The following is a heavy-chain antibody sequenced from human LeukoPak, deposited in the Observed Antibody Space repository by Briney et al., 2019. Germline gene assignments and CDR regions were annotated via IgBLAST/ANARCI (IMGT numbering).Heavy chain of an antibody. Sequence: GASVKVSCKASGGTFSSYAISWVRQAPGQGLEWMGGMNPNSGNTGYAQKFQGRVTMTRNTSISTAYMELSSLRSEDTAVYYCARGESVDYDGEPTHWHYWGQGTLVTVSS. CDR1: GGTFSSYA. J-gene: IGHJ4*02. CDR3: ARGESVDYDGEPTHWHY. CDR2: MNPNSGNT. V-gene: IGHV1-8*02. D-gene: IGHD3-22*01.